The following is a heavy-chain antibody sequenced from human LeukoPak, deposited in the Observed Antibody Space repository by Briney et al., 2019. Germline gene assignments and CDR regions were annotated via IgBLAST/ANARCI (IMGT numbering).Heavy chain of an antibody. CDR3: ARGKEITRISGYYPFDY. CDR2: ISDSGRA. V-gene: IGHV4-4*07. J-gene: IGHJ4*02. Sequence: SETLSLTCTVSTGSINTCFWTWVRQPAGKGLEWIGRISDSGRAYYNPSLESRVTISLDTSNNQFSLKVTSVTAADTAVYYCARGKEITRISGYYPFDYWGQGTWSPPPQ. CDR1: TGSINTCF. D-gene: IGHD3-9*01.